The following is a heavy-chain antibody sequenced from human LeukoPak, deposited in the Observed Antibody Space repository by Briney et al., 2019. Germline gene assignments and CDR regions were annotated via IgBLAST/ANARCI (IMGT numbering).Heavy chain of an antibody. V-gene: IGHV3-74*01. CDR3: AREPSYYDSSAPDAFDI. D-gene: IGHD3-22*01. Sequence: GGSLRLSCAASGFTFSSYWMHWVRQAPGKGLAWVSRINSDGSSTSYADSVKGRFTISRDNAKNTLYLQMNSLRAEDTAVYYCAREPSYYDSSAPDAFDIWGQGTMVTVSS. CDR1: GFTFSSYW. CDR2: INSDGSST. J-gene: IGHJ3*02.